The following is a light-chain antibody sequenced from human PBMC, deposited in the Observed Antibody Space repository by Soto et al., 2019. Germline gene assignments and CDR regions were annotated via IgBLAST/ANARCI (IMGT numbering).Light chain of an antibody. V-gene: IGKV3-20*01. CDR3: QQYGNSLPWT. J-gene: IGKJ1*01. CDR1: QSVSSRY. Sequence: EIVLTQSPGTLSLSPGERVSLSCRASQSVSSRYLAWYQQKPGQAPRPLIYATSSRATDVPDRFSGSGSGTDFTLTISRLEPEDFAVYYCQQYGNSLPWTFGQGTKVDIK. CDR2: ATS.